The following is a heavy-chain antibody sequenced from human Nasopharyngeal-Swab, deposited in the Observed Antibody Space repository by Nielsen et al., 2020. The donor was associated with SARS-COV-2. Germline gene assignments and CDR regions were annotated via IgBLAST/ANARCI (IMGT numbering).Heavy chain of an antibody. V-gene: IGHV4-34*01. Sequence: SETLSLTCAVYGGSFSGYYWSWIRQPPGKGLEWIGEINHSGSTNYNPSLKSRVTISVDTSKNQFSLKLSSVTVADTAVYYCARVGYSNYGEGFDYWGQGTLVTVSS. J-gene: IGHJ4*02. D-gene: IGHD4-11*01. CDR2: INHSGST. CDR1: GGSFSGYY. CDR3: ARVGYSNYGEGFDY.